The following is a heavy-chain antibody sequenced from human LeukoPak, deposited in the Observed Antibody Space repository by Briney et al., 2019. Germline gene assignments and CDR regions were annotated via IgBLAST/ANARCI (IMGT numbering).Heavy chain of an antibody. V-gene: IGHV3-48*01. CDR2: IDYGGSVT. CDR3: TRDLEY. Sequence: RLSGRASVFTFAAYAMTKVLQEPGKGPEWVCYIDYGGSVTHYADSVKGRFTISRDNAENSLYLQMNSLRVEDTAVYYCTRDLEYWSQGVQVTVSS. CDR1: VFTFAAYA. J-gene: IGHJ4*02.